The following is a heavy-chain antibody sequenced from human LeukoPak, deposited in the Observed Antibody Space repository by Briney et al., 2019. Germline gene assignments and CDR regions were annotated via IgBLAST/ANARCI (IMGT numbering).Heavy chain of an antibody. CDR2: ISYDGSNK. CDR1: GFTFSSYG. CDR3: AKDYEDYYDSSGSPHFDY. V-gene: IGHV3-30*18. Sequence: GGSLRLSCAASGFTFSSYGMHWVRQAPGKGLEWVAVISYDGSNKYYADSVKGRFTISRDNSKNTLYLQMNSLRAEDTAVSYCAKDYEDYYDSSGSPHFDYWGQGTLVTVSS. J-gene: IGHJ4*02. D-gene: IGHD3-22*01.